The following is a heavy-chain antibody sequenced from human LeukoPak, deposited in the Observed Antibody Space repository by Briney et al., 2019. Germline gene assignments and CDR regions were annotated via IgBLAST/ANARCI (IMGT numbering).Heavy chain of an antibody. J-gene: IGHJ6*03. CDR1: GFTFSDYY. CDR2: ISSSGSTI. CDR3: ARDQRFRESHYYYYYYMDV. V-gene: IGHV3-11*01. Sequence: GGSLRLSCAASGFTFSDYYMSWIRQAPGKGLEWVSYISSSGSTIYYADSVKGRFTISRDNAKNSLYLQMNSLRAEDTAVYHCARDQRFRESHYYYYYYMDVWGKGTTVTVSS. D-gene: IGHD3-10*01.